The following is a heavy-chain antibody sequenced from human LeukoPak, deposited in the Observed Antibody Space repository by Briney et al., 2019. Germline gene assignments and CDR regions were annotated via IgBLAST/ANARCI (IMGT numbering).Heavy chain of an antibody. CDR2: ISNNGDNT. J-gene: IGHJ3*02. CDR3: TSFAPYDAFDI. Sequence: PGGSLRLSCTASGSTFASYAMSWVRQAPGKGLEWVSTISNNGDNTYYADSVKGRFAISRDNSKNTLYLHMNSLRAEDTAVYYCTSFAPYDAFDIWGQGTMVTVSS. CDR1: GSTFASYA. V-gene: IGHV3-23*01.